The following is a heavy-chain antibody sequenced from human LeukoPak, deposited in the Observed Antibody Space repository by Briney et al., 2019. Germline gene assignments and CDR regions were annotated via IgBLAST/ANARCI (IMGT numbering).Heavy chain of an antibody. CDR2: ISTSTGNP. Sequence: GASVKVSCKASGYILSTKTINWMRQAPGQGPEWMGWISTSTGNPTYAQGFTGRFVFSLDTSVSTAYLQISSLKAEDTAVYYCARDRNFCSSTSCALVPGFDPWGQGTLVTVSS. V-gene: IGHV7-4-1*02. CDR1: GYILSTKT. D-gene: IGHD2-2*01. CDR3: ARDRNFCSSTSCALVPGFDP. J-gene: IGHJ5*02.